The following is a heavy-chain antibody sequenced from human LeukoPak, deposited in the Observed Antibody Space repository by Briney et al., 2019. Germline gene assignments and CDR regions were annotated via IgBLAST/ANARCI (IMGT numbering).Heavy chain of an antibody. CDR1: GGSISSSSFY. Sequence: SETLSLTCTLSGGSISSSSFYWGWIRQPPGEGLEWIGSVYYSGSTYYNPSLRSRVTISVDTSKNQFSLKLSSVTAADTAVYYCARLTYYDSGSYYFDSWGQGTLVTVSS. J-gene: IGHJ4*02. CDR2: VYYSGST. V-gene: IGHV4-39*01. CDR3: ARLTYYDSGSYYFDS. D-gene: IGHD3-10*01.